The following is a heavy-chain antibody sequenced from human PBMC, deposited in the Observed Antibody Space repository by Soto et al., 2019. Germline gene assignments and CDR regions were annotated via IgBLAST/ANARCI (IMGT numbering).Heavy chain of an antibody. J-gene: IGHJ6*03. D-gene: IGHD6-13*01. V-gene: IGHV3-23*01. CDR1: GFSFSSYG. Sequence: EVQLLESGGGLVQPGGSLRLSCPASGFSFSSYGMSWVRQAPGKGLEWVSGISGSGDSTRYADSVKGRLTSSGDNTKTALHQQLPRLTGEDTAVYCCAEEAVRRSCGVNFYYMDVWGKGTTVTV. CDR3: AEEAVRRSCGVNFYYMDV. CDR2: ISGSGDST.